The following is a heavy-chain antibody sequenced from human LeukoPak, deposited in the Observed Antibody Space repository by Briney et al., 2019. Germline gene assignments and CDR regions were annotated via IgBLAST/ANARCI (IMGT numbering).Heavy chain of an antibody. CDR2: INCDGGST. D-gene: IGHD5-24*01. J-gene: IGHJ4*02. CDR3: ARWQQRPIDC. CDR1: GFIYSSYW. V-gene: IGHV3-74*01. Sequence: GGSLRLSCAASGFIYSSYWIHWVRQVSGKALVWVSVINCDGGSTSYADFVKDRYTISRDNSKNTLYLQMNNLRAEDTAIYYCARWQQRPIDCWGQGTLVTVTS.